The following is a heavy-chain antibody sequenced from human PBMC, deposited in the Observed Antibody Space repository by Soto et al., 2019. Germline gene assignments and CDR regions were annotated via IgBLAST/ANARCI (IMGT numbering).Heavy chain of an antibody. CDR1: GESFSDYY. V-gene: IGHV4-34*01. D-gene: IGHD3-10*01. J-gene: IGHJ3*02. CDR3: ARGTYYYGSGSHHDAFDI. CDR2: INHSGST. Sequence: SETLSLTCAVYGESFSDYYWSWIRQSPGKGLEWIGEINHSGSTNYNPSLKSRVTISVDTSKNQFSLKLSSVTAADTAVYYCARGTYYYGSGSHHDAFDIWGQGTMVTVSS.